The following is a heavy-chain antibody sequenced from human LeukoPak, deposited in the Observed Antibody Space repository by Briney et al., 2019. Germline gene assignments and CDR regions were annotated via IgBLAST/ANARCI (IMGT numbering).Heavy chain of an antibody. V-gene: IGHV3-23*01. CDR1: GFTLSSYE. CDR2: IEYSETST. Sequence: GGSLRLSCTVSGFTLSSYEMSWIRQAPGKGLEWVSSIEYSETSTHYADSVKGRFTISRDNSKNTLYLQLNSLSDEDTAVYYCAKSGALKWAYWGQGTLVTVSS. J-gene: IGHJ4*02. D-gene: IGHD2-8*01. CDR3: AKSGALKWAY.